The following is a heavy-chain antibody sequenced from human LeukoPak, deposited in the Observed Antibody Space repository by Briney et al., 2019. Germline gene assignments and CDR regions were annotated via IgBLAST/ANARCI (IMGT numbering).Heavy chain of an antibody. D-gene: IGHD3-10*01. J-gene: IGHJ4*02. Sequence: ASVKVSCKASGYTLTGYYMHWVRQAPGHGLEWMGWINPNSGGTNYAQKFQGRVTMTRDTSTSTDYMELSSLTSDDTAVYYCARDGDGRINFDYWGQGTLVIVSS. CDR1: GYTLTGYY. V-gene: IGHV1-2*02. CDR3: ARDGDGRINFDY. CDR2: INPNSGGT.